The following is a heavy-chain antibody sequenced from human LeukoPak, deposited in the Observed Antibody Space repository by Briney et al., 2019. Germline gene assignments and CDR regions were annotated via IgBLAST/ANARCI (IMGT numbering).Heavy chain of an antibody. D-gene: IGHD5-24*01. J-gene: IGHJ4*02. Sequence: GGSLRLSCTASGFTFNNYTMNWARQAPGKGLEWVSSISGSSTSIYYADSVMGRFTISRDNAKNSLYLQMNSLRVEDTAVYYCARSRAGRMATTYDFWGQGTLVTVSS. CDR3: ARSRAGRMATTYDF. CDR2: ISGSSTSI. V-gene: IGHV3-21*01. CDR1: GFTFNNYT.